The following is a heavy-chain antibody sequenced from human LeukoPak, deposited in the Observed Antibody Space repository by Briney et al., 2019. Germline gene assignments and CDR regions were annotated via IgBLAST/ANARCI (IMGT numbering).Heavy chain of an antibody. V-gene: IGHV6-1*01. CDR3: ARVDTGRGINWFDP. Sequence: SQTLSLTCVISGDSVSSNSAAWNWIRQSPSRGLEWLGRTYYRSTWHTEYAVSVKSRITINPDTSKNQLSLQLNSVTPEDTAVYYCARVDTGRGINWFDPWGQGTLVTVSS. CDR2: TYYRSTWHT. J-gene: IGHJ5*02. D-gene: IGHD1-1*01. CDR1: GDSVSSNSAA.